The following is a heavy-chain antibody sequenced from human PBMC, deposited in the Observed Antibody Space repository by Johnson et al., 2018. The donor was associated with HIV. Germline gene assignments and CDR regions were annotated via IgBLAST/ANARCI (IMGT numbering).Heavy chain of an antibody. CDR1: GFTVSSYG. V-gene: IGHV3-30*03. Sequence: QVQLVESGGGLVQPGGSLRLSCAVSGFTVSSYGMHWVRQAPGKGLEWVAVISYDGSNKYYADSVKGRFTISRDNSKNTLYLQMNSLRAEDTAVYYCARAPIAAAGTKKDWAFDIWGQGTMVTVSS. CDR3: ARAPIAAAGTKKDWAFDI. D-gene: IGHD6-13*01. CDR2: ISYDGSNK. J-gene: IGHJ3*02.